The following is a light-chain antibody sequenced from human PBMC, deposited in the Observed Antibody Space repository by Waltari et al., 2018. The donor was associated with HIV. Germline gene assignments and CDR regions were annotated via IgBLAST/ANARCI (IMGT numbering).Light chain of an antibody. CDR3: CSHAAFNILL. CDR2: SNN. CDR1: SSNIGSTT. V-gene: IGLV1-44*01. J-gene: IGLJ2*01. Sequence: QSVLTQPPSASGTPGQRVTISCSGSSSNIGSTTVNWYQQLPGTAPKLLIYSNNQRPSGIPDRFSGSKSGTSASLTISGLQADDEAVYYCCSHAAFNILLFGGGTKVTVL.